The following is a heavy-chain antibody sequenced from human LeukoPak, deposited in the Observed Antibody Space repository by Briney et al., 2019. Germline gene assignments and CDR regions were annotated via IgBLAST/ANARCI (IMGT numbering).Heavy chain of an antibody. Sequence: GGSLRLSCSASGFTFSTYAMHWVRQAPGKGLEFVSAISSNGGSTFYADSVKGRFTISRDNSKDTLYLQMSRLRAEDTAVYYCVKSAYSGSYFSLDYWGQGTLVTVSS. D-gene: IGHD1-26*01. CDR3: VKSAYSGSYFSLDY. V-gene: IGHV3-64D*09. CDR2: ISSNGGST. CDR1: GFTFSTYA. J-gene: IGHJ4*02.